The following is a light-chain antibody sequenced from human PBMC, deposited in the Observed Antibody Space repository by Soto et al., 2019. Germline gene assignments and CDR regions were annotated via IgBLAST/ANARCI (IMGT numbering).Light chain of an antibody. V-gene: IGKV3-15*01. J-gene: IGKJ1*01. CDR1: QSVSRN. CDR2: GAS. CDR3: HQYNIWPPRT. Sequence: EIVMTQSPATLSVSPGERATLSCRASQSVSRNLAWYQQKPGQAPRLLIYGASTRATGIPARFSGSGSGTEFTLTISSLQSEDFAVYYCHQYNIWPPRTFGRGPQVEIK.